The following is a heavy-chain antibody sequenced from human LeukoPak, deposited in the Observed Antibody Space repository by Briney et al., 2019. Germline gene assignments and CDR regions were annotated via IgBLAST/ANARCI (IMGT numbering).Heavy chain of an antibody. CDR1: GFTFSSYW. J-gene: IGHJ6*03. CDR3: ARALGRIYYYYYYMDV. V-gene: IGHV3-7*01. CDR2: IKQDGSEK. Sequence: GGSLRLSCAASGFTFSSYWMSWVRQAPGKGLEWVANIKQDGSEKYYVDSVKGRFTISRDNAKNSLYLQMNSLRAEDTAVYYCARALGRIYYYYYYMDVWGKGTTVTISS. D-gene: IGHD7-27*01.